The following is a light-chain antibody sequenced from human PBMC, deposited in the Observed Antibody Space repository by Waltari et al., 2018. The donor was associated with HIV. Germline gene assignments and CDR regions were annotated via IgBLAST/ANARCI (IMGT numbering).Light chain of an antibody. Sequence: DVKMTQSPSSLSASVGDRVTLTCRASQGIGHSLAWYQQKPGKVPNLLIYAASTLQSGVPSRFSGSGSGTNFTLTISSLQPEEIATYYCQKYNSAPRTFGQGTKVEIK. J-gene: IGKJ1*01. CDR2: AAS. CDR3: QKYNSAPRT. V-gene: IGKV1-27*01. CDR1: QGIGHS.